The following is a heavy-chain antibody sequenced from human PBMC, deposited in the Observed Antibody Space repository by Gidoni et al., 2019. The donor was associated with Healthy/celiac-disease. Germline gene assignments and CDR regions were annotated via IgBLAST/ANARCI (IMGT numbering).Heavy chain of an antibody. V-gene: IGHV4-31*04. D-gene: IGHD5-18*01. CDR1: VASTRRGGDY. CDR2: IYYSGST. CDR3: AISSGGYSYGVAFDI. Sequence: VRLRRSGQEVVSPHRPLSLPCPLPVASTRRGGDYWSWIRQHPGKGLEWIGYIYYSGSTYYNPSLKSRVTISVDTSKNQFSLKLSSVTAADTAVYYCAISSGGYSYGVAFDIWGQGTMVTVSS. J-gene: IGHJ3*02.